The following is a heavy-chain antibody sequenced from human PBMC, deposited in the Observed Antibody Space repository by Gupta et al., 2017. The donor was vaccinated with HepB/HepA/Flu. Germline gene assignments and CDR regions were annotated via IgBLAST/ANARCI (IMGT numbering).Heavy chain of an antibody. D-gene: IGHD1-14*01. CDR3: ARGLGQNHYYYYMDV. CDR1: GGSFSGYY. J-gene: IGHJ6*03. CDR2: INHSGST. V-gene: IGHV4-34*01. Sequence: QVQLQQWGAGLLKPSETLSLTCAVYGGSFSGYYWSWIRQPPGKGLEWIGEINHSGSTNYNPSLKSRVTISVDTSKNQFSLKLSSVTAADTAVYYCARGLGQNHYYYYMDVWGKGTTVTVSS.